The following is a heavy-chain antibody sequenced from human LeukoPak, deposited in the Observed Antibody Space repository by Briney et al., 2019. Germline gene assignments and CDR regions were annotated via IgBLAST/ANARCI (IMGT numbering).Heavy chain of an antibody. CDR1: GFTFSSYS. J-gene: IGHJ4*02. V-gene: IGHV3-48*01. CDR2: ISGSSGTK. D-gene: IGHD6-19*01. CDR3: ARAPYTSGWYRGDNDH. Sequence: GGSLRLSCAASGFTFSSYSMNWVRQAPGKGLEWVSYISGSSGTKYYADSVKGRFTISRDNAKSSLYLQMNSLRAEDTAVYYCARAPYTSGWYRGDNDHWGQGTLVTVSS.